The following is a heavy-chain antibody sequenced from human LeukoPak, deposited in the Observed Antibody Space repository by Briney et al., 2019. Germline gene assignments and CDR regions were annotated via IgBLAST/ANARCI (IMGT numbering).Heavy chain of an antibody. CDR2: FDPEDGET. Sequence: ASVKVSCKVSGYTLTELSMRWVRQAPGKRLEWMGGFDPEDGETIYAQKFQGRVTMTEDTSTDTAYMELSSLRSEDTAVYYCATNYASRTALEYWGQGTLVTVSS. D-gene: IGHD2-2*01. J-gene: IGHJ4*02. CDR1: GYTLTELS. V-gene: IGHV1-24*01. CDR3: ATNYASRTALEY.